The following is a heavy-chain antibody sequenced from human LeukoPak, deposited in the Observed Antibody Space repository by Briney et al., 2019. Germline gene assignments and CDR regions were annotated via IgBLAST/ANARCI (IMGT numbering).Heavy chain of an antibody. V-gene: IGHV4-38-2*02. D-gene: IGHD5-18*01. CDR1: GYSISSGYY. J-gene: IGHJ5*02. Sequence: SETLSLTCAVSGYSISSGYYWGWIRQPPGKGLEWIGSIYHSGSTYYNPSLKSRVTISVDTSKNQFSLKLSSVTAADTAVYYCARDLRYSYGQSNRFDPWGQGTLVTVSS. CDR2: IYHSGST. CDR3: ARDLRYSYGQSNRFDP.